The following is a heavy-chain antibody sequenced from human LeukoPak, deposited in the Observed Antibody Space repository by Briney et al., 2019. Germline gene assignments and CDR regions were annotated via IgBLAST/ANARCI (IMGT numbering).Heavy chain of an antibody. CDR3: ARVLRFLGWFEGRSVNWFDP. CDR1: GGSFSGYY. Sequence: SETLSLTCAVYGGSFSGYYWSWIRQPPGKGLEWIGYIYYSGSTYYNPSLKSRVTISVDTSKNQFSLKLSSVTAADTAVYYCARVLRFLGWFEGRSVNWFDPWGQGTLVTVSS. D-gene: IGHD3-3*01. V-gene: IGHV4-30-4*08. CDR2: IYYSGST. J-gene: IGHJ5*02.